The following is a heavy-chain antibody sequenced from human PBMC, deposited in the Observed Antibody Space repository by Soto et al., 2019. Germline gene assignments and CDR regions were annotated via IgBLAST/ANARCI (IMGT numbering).Heavy chain of an antibody. D-gene: IGHD6-19*01. CDR3: ATRADRFDY. J-gene: IGHJ4*02. CDR1: GFTFSSYA. V-gene: IGHV3-23*01. CDR2: ISYSGGST. Sequence: LRLSCAASGFTFSSYAMTWVRQAPGKGLEWVSAISYSGGSTYYADSVKGRFTISRDNSKSTLFLQMNSLRAEDTAVYYCATRADRFDYWGQGTLVTVPQ.